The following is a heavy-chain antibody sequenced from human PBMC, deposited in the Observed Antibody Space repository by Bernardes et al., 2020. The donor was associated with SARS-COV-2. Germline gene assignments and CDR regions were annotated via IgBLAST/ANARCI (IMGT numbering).Heavy chain of an antibody. D-gene: IGHD2-2*01. J-gene: IGHJ6*02. CDR1: GYTFTSYY. CDR3: ARDLGDCSSTSCYGGMDV. V-gene: IGHV1-46*01. Sequence: ASVKVSCMASGYTFTSYYMHWVRQAPGQGLEWMGIINPSGGSTSYAQKFQGRVTMTRDTSTSTVYMELSSLRSEDTAVYYCARDLGDCSSTSCYGGMDVWGQGTTVTVSS. CDR2: INPSGGST.